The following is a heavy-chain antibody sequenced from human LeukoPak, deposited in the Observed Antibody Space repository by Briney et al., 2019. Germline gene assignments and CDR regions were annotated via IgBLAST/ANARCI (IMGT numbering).Heavy chain of an antibody. Sequence: GGPLRLSCAASGFTVSSNYMSWVRQAPGKGLEWVSVIYSGGSTYYADSVKGRFTISRDNSKNTLYLQMNSLRAEDTAAYYCARGSTRIAVAVVWGQGTLVTVSS. D-gene: IGHD6-19*01. J-gene: IGHJ4*02. CDR2: IYSGGST. CDR1: GFTVSSNY. CDR3: ARGSTRIAVAVV. V-gene: IGHV3-66*02.